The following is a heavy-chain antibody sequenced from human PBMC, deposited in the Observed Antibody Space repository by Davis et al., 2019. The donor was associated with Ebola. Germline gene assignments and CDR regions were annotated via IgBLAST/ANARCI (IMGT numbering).Heavy chain of an antibody. CDR1: GFTFSSYS. D-gene: IGHD5-12*01. CDR2: ISSSSSYI. CDR3: ARDRGYDDPWGYYFDY. V-gene: IGHV3-21*01. J-gene: IGHJ4*02. Sequence: PGGSLRLSCAASGFTFSSYSMNWVRQAPGKGLEWVSSISSSSSYIYYADSVKGRFTISRDNAKNTLYLQMNSLRAEDTAVYYCARDRGYDDPWGYYFDYWGQGTLVTVSS.